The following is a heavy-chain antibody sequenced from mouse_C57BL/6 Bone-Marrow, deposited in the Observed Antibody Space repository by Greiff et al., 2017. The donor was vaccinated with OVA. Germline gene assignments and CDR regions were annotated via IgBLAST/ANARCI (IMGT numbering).Heavy chain of an antibody. J-gene: IGHJ1*03. CDR2: IDPSDSYT. D-gene: IGHD2-3*01. CDR3: AREGIYDGYYAYWYFDV. V-gene: IGHV1-69*01. Sequence: QVQLQQPGAELVMPGASVKLSCKASGYTLTSYWMHWVKQRPGQGLEWIGEIDPSDSYTNYHQKFKGKSTLTVDKSSSTAYMQLSSLTSEDSAVYYCAREGIYDGYYAYWYFDVWGTGTTVTVSS. CDR1: GYTLTSYW.